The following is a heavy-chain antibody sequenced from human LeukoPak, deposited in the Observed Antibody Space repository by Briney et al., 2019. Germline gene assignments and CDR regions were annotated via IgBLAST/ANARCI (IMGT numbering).Heavy chain of an antibody. Sequence: GESLKISFAASGFAFSSYAMHWVRQAPGKGLEWVAVISYDGSNKYYADSVKGRFTISRDNSKNTLYLQMNSLRPDDTAVYYCAREMVGAIYFDYWGQGTLVTVSS. V-gene: IGHV3-30-3*01. CDR3: AREMVGAIYFDY. D-gene: IGHD1-26*01. J-gene: IGHJ4*02. CDR2: ISYDGSNK. CDR1: GFAFSSYA.